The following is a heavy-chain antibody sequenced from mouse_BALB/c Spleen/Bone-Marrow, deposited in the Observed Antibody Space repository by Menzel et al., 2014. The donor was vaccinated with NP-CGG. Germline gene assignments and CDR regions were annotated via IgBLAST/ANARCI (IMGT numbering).Heavy chain of an antibody. CDR2: ISPYNDGT. CDR1: GYTFTSYV. CDR3: ARPRQLGLPYCFDY. Sequence: VQLQQSGPELVKPGASVKMSCKASGYTFTSYVMHWVKQKPGQGLEWIGYISPYNDGTKYNEKFKGKATLTSDKSSSTGYMELNSLTSEDSAVYYCARPRQLGLPYCFDYWGQGTTLTISS. V-gene: IGHV1-14*01. D-gene: IGHD3-2*01. J-gene: IGHJ2*01.